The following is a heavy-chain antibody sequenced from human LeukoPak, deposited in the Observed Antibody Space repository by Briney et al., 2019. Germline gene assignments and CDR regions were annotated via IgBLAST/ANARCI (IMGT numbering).Heavy chain of an antibody. J-gene: IGHJ5*02. Sequence: ASVTVSCKTSGYSFTDYYMHWVRQAPGQGLEWMGWINPNSGGTSSAQKFQGRVTMTRDTSITTVYMEMSWLTSDDTAIYYCARADRLHGGPYLIGPWGQGTLVTVSS. CDR3: ARADRLHGGPYLIGP. D-gene: IGHD2-21*01. CDR1: GYSFTDYY. CDR2: INPNSGGT. V-gene: IGHV1-2*02.